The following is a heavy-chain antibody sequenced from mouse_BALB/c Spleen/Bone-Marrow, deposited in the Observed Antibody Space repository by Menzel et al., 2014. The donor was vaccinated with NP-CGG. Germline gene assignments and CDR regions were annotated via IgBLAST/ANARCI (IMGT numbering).Heavy chain of an antibody. CDR3: AGVGTPATLFWYFGV. CDR1: GFTFSDYY. D-gene: IGHD6-1*01. J-gene: IGHJ1*01. CDR2: ISDGGSYT. Sequence: EVKLVESGGGLVKPGGSLKLSCAASGFTFSDYYMYWVRQTPEKRLEWVATISDGGSYTYYPDSVKGRFTISRDNAKNNLYLQMSHLKSEDTALYSCAGVGTPATLFWYFGVWRAGTSVTVSS. V-gene: IGHV5-4*02.